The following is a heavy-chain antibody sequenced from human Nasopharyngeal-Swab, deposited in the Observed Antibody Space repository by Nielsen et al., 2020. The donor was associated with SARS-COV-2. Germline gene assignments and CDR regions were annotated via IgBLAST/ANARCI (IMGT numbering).Heavy chain of an antibody. Sequence: SETLSLTCTVSGGSISSSSYYWVWIRHPQGRGLEWIGSIYYSGTTYYNPSLKSRVTISIDTSKNHFSLKLSSVTAADTAVYYCAREGRGIAAPGIDYWGQGTLVTVSS. CDR3: AREGRGIAAPGIDY. CDR1: GGSISSSSYY. D-gene: IGHD6-13*01. CDR2: IYYSGTT. J-gene: IGHJ4*02. V-gene: IGHV4-39*07.